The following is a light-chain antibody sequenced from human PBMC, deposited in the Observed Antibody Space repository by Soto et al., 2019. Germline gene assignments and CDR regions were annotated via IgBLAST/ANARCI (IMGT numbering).Light chain of an antibody. Sequence: DIQMTQSPSSLSPSVGDRVTITCRASRSISDWLAWYQQKPGKAPELLIFDASNLKSGVSSRFSGSGSGTEFTLTISRLQPDDVATYYCQQYETFSGTFGPGTKVDIK. CDR2: DAS. J-gene: IGKJ1*01. V-gene: IGKV1-5*01. CDR1: RSISDW. CDR3: QQYETFSGT.